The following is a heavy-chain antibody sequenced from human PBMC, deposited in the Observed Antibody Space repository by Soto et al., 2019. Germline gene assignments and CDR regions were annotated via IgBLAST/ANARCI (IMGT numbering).Heavy chain of an antibody. CDR1: GGSVSSGSYY. J-gene: IGHJ4*02. D-gene: IGHD3-10*01. V-gene: IGHV4-39*07. Sequence: SETLSLTCTVSGGSVSSGSYYWGWIRQPPGKGLEWIGNIYHSGGTYYNPSLKSRVTISVDRSKNQFSLKLSSVTAADTAVYYCARGSSGSYPSPSFDYWGQGTLVTVSS. CDR2: IYHSGGT. CDR3: ARGSSGSYPSPSFDY.